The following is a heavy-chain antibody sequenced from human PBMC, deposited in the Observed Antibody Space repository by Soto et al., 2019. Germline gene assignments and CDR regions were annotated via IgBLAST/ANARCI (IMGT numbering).Heavy chain of an antibody. Sequence: GGSLRLSCAASGFTFSSYEMNWVRQAPGKGLEWVSYISSSGSTIYYADSVKGRFTISRDNAKNSLYLQMNSLRAEDTAVYYCARDTTGFWSGHDIDYWGQGTLVTVSS. CDR1: GFTFSSYE. J-gene: IGHJ4*02. V-gene: IGHV3-48*03. CDR3: ARDTTGFWSGHDIDY. CDR2: ISSSGSTI. D-gene: IGHD3-3*01.